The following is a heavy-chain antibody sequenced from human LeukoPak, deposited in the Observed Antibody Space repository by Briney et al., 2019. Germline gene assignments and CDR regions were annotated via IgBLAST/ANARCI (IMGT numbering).Heavy chain of an antibody. D-gene: IGHD5-18*01. J-gene: IGHJ4*02. CDR1: GGSISSSNFY. V-gene: IGHV4-39*02. CDR3: ARLHTAMVDY. CDR2: IYYSGSA. Sequence: SETLSLTCTVSGGSISSSNFYWGWIRQPPGKGLEWIGSIYYSGSAYYNPSLKSRVTTSVDTSKSHFSLKLSSVTAADTAVYYCARLHTAMVDYWGQGTLVTVSS.